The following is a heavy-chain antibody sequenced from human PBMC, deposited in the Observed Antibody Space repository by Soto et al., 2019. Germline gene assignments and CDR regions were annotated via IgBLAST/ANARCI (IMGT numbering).Heavy chain of an antibody. D-gene: IGHD2-21*01. CDR3: AADASGYCGGDCYDY. J-gene: IGHJ4*02. Sequence: GASVKVSCKASGFTFTSSAMQWVRQARGQRLEWIGWIVVGSGNTNYAQKFQERVTITRDMSTSTAYMELSSLRSEDTAVYYCAADASGYCGGDCYDYWGQGTLVTVSS. CDR2: IVVGSGNT. V-gene: IGHV1-58*02. CDR1: GFTFTSSA.